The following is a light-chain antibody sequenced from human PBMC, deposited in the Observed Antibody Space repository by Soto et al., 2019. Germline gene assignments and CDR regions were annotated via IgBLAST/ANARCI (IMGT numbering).Light chain of an antibody. CDR2: AAS. J-gene: IGKJ1*01. V-gene: IGKV1-39*01. Sequence: DIQMTQSPSSLSASVGDRVTITCRASQSISSYLNWYQQKPGEAPKLLIYAASSLQSGVPSRFSGSGSGTEFTLTISSLQSEDFAVYYCQQYNNWPPTFGQGTKVDIK. CDR3: QQYNNWPPT. CDR1: QSISSY.